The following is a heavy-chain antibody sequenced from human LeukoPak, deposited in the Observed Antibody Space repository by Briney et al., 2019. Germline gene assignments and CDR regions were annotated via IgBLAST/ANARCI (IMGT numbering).Heavy chain of an antibody. CDR3: ATDRGLR. V-gene: IGHV3-7*03. CDR2: IKHDGSEK. Sequence: PGGSLRLSCAASGLTSSDYWMYWVRQAPGKGLEWVANIKHDGSEKYYVDSVKGRFTISRDNAKNSLYLQMNSLRVEDTAVYYCATDRGLRWGKGTTVTVSS. CDR1: GLTSSDYW. J-gene: IGHJ6*04.